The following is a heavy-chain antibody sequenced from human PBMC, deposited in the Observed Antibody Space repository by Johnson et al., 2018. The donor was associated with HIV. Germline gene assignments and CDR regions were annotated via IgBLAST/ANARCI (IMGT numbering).Heavy chain of an antibody. J-gene: IGHJ3*02. V-gene: IGHV3-30*04. CDR3: AREGGPPKLVFDI. CDR2: ISYDGSNK. Sequence: QMQLVESGGGVVQPGRSLRLSCAASGFTFSSYAMHWVRQAPGKGLEWVAVISYDGSNKYYADSVKGRFTISRDNSKNTLYLQMNSLRAEDTAVYYCAREGGPPKLVFDIWGQGTMVTVSS. D-gene: IGHD3-16*01. CDR1: GFTFSSYA.